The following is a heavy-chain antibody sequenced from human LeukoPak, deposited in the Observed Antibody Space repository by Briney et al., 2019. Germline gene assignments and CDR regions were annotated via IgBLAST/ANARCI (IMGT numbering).Heavy chain of an antibody. D-gene: IGHD3-3*01. J-gene: IGHJ4*02. CDR2: IYYSGST. Sequence: SETLSLTCTVSGGSISSYYWSWIRQPPGKGLEWIGYIYYSGSTNYNPSLKSRVTISVDTSKNQFSLTLSSVTAADTAVYYCARAPTIFGVVIFYFDYWGQGTLVTVSS. CDR3: ARAPTIFGVVIFYFDY. CDR1: GGSISSYY. V-gene: IGHV4-59*01.